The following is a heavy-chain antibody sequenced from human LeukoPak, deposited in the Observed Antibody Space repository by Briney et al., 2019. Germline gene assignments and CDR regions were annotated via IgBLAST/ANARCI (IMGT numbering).Heavy chain of an antibody. CDR1: GDSITSSN. D-gene: IGHD3-10*02. Sequence: SETLSLTCSVSGDSITSSNWNWMRHPPRGRLEWIGYIYYSGSANYNPSLKSRVSMSVDTAKNQFSLHLSSVTAADTAVYYCTRIYYLVWGLDFWGQGTMVTVSS. CDR3: TRIYYLVWGLDF. CDR2: IYYSGSA. V-gene: IGHV4-59*01. J-gene: IGHJ3*01.